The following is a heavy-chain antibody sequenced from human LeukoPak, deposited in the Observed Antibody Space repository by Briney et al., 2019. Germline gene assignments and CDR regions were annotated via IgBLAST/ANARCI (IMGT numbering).Heavy chain of an antibody. CDR2: ISWNSGSI. V-gene: IGHV3-9*01. Sequence: PGGSLRLSCAASGFTFDGYAMHWVRQAPGKGLEWVSGISWNSGSIGYADSVKGRFTISRDNAKNSLYLQMNSLRAEDTALYYCAKGRESDDYGGKLGGYYFDYWGQGTLVTVSS. CDR1: GFTFDGYA. D-gene: IGHD4-17*01. J-gene: IGHJ4*02. CDR3: AKGRESDDYGGKLGGYYFDY.